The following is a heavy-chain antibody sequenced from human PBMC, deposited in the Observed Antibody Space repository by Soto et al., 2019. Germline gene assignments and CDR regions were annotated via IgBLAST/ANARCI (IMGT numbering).Heavy chain of an antibody. CDR1: GFSFVNYA. CDR2: LSGSGTST. CDR3: AKATTNGGWFNPFDS. D-gene: IGHD6-19*01. V-gene: IGHV3-23*01. Sequence: GGSLRLSCAASGFSFVNYAVNWVRQAPGKGLEWVSGLSGSGTSTYYADSVKGRFTISRDNSRDTLFLQMNSLTADDTAVYYCAKATTNGGWFNPFDSWGQGALVPVSS. J-gene: IGHJ4*02.